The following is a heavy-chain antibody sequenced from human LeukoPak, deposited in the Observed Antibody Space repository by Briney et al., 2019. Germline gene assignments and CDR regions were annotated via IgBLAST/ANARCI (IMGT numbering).Heavy chain of an antibody. V-gene: IGHV4-61*02. J-gene: IGHJ4*02. CDR3: ARGRWEVPSDY. Sequence: SETLSLTCTVSGGSISSGSYYWSWIRQPAGKGLEWIGRIYTSGSTNYNPSLKSRVTISVDTSKNQFSLKLSSVTAADTAVYYCARGRWEVPSDYWGQGTLVAVSS. CDR2: IYTSGST. CDR1: GGSISSGSYY. D-gene: IGHD1-26*01.